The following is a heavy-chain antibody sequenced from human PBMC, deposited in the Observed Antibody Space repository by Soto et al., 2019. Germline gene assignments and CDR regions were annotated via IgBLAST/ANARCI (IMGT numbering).Heavy chain of an antibody. CDR2: IYSGGST. CDR3: AACSHKGY. Sequence: EEQLVESGGDLVQPGGSLRLSCAASGFTVSNNYMSWVRQAPGKGLEWVSLIYSGGSTYYADSVKGRFTSSRDSSKKTLYLQMNSLRAEDTAMYDCAACSHKGYCGQGTLVTVSS. J-gene: IGHJ4*02. D-gene: IGHD2-15*01. V-gene: IGHV3-66*01. CDR1: GFTVSNNY.